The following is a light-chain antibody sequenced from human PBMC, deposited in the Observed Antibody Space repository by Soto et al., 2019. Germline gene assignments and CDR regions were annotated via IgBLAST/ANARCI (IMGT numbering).Light chain of an antibody. Sequence: EIVMTQSPATLSVSPRERATLSCRASQSVSSNLAWYQHKPGQAPRLLIYGASTRATGIPARFSGSGSETEFTLTIRSLQSEDFAVYYCHQYNDWPRKFGQGTKVDIK. J-gene: IGKJ1*01. CDR3: HQYNDWPRK. CDR1: QSVSSN. CDR2: GAS. V-gene: IGKV3-15*01.